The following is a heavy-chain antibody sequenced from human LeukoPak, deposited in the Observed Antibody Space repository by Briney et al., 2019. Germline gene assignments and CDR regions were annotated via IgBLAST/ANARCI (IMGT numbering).Heavy chain of an antibody. CDR2: IYDNETT. CDR3: ARENYSFDY. J-gene: IGHJ4*02. CDR1: GGSITSYY. Sequence: SETLSLTCTVSGGSITSYYWGWIRQPAGKGLEWIGRIYDNETTNYNPSLKSRVTMSVDTSRNQFSLRLRSVTAADTAVYYCARENYSFDYWGQGTMVTVSS. D-gene: IGHD2-21*01. V-gene: IGHV4-4*07.